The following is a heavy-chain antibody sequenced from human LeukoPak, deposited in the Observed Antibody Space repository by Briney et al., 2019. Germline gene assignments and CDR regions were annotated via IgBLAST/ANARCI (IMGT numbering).Heavy chain of an antibody. J-gene: IGHJ5*02. D-gene: IGHD6-19*01. CDR2: ISSSSSYI. V-gene: IGHV3-21*01. Sequence: PGGSLRLSCAASGFTFSSYSMNWVRQAPGKGLEWVSSISSSSSYIYYADSVKGRFTISRDNSKNTLYLQMNSLRAEDTAVYYCAKDLRSGCWFDPWGQGTLVTVSS. CDR3: AKDLRSGCWFDP. CDR1: GFTFSSYS.